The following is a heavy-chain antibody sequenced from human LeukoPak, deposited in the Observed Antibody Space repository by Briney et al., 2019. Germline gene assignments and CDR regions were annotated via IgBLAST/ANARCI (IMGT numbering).Heavy chain of an antibody. CDR1: GYTFTGYY. CDR3: ARGYYDSSGYSTIDAFDI. J-gene: IGHJ3*02. CDR2: INPNSGGT. V-gene: IGHV1-2*02. D-gene: IGHD3-22*01. Sequence: ASVKVXCKASGYTFTGYYMHWVRQAPGQGLEWMGWINPNSGGTNYAQKFQGRVTITRDTSISTAYKELSRLRSDDTAVYYCARGYYDSSGYSTIDAFDIWGQGTMVTVSS.